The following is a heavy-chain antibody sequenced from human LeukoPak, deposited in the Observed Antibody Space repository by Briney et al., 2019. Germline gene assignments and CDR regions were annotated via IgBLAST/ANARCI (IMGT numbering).Heavy chain of an antibody. D-gene: IGHD5-12*01. Sequence: GGSLRLSCAASEFSVGSNYMSWVRQAPGKGLEWVSLIYSGGSTNYADSVRGRFTISRDSSKNTLYLQMNSLRAEDTAVYYCARGPSGYHNIGGQGTLVTVSS. CDR3: ARGPSGYHNI. J-gene: IGHJ4*02. CDR1: EFSVGSNY. V-gene: IGHV3-66*01. CDR2: IYSGGST.